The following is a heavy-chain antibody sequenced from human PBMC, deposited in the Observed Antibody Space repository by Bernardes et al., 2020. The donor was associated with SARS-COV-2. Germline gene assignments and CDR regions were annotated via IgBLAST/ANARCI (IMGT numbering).Heavy chain of an antibody. D-gene: IGHD3-16*01. J-gene: IGHJ6*02. CDR1: GYTFTGYY. CDR3: ARGSGVITFGGVMSVGPAYGLDV. V-gene: IGHV1-2*02. CDR2: INPNSGDT. Sequence: ASVKVSCKASGYTFTGYYIYWVRQDPGQGLEWMGWINPNSGDTDYAQKFQDRVTMTRDTSIATAYMELSRLRSDDTAVYYCARGSGVITFGGVMSVGPAYGLDVWGQGTTVTVSS.